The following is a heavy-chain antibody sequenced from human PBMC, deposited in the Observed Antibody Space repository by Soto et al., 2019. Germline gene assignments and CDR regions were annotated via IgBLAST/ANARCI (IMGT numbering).Heavy chain of an antibody. CDR1: RFTFTSSW. J-gene: IGHJ5*02. CDR3: AGIQNNWFDP. CDR2: IKQDGNEA. V-gene: IGHV3-7*01. D-gene: IGHD1-20*01. Sequence: EVQLVESGGGLVQPGGSLRLSCAVSRFTFTSSWMSWVRQAPGKGLEWVANIKQDGNEAYYLDSVKGRFTISRDNAWTSLYLQMNSLIADDTAVYYCAGIQNNWFDPWGQGTLVTVAS.